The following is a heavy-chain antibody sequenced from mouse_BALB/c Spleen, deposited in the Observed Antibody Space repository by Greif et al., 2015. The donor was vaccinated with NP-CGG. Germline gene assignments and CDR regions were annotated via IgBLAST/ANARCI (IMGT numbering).Heavy chain of an antibody. D-gene: IGHD1-1*01. CDR1: GYTFTSYW. V-gene: IGHV1S41*01. CDR2: IAPGSGST. J-gene: IGHJ3*01. Sequence: DLVKPGASVKLSCKASGYTFTSYWIYWIKQRPGQGLEWIGRIAPGSGSTYYNEMFKGKATLTVDTSSSTAYIQLSSLSSEDSAVYFCARGGTVGPSFAYWGQGTLVTVSA. CDR3: ARGGTVGPSFAY.